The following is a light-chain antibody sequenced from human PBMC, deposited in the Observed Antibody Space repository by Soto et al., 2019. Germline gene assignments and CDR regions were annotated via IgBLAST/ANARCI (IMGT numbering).Light chain of an antibody. CDR1: QSISGNY. J-gene: IGKJ1*01. CDR2: GAS. Sequence: EVVFRQSPRTLSLSPGERVTLSCRASQSISGNYLAWYQHKPGQAPRLLITGASSRATGIPDRFSGSGSGTDFTLTISRLEPEDFAVYYCHQYDSWTFGQGTKVHIK. V-gene: IGKV3-20*01. CDR3: HQYDSWT.